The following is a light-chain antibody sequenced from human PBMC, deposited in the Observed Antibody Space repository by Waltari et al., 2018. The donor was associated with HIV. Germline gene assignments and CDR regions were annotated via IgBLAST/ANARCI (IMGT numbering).Light chain of an antibody. CDR2: HAY. CDR1: QSIGTDY. V-gene: IGKV3-20*01. J-gene: IGKJ4*01. CDR3: QYYGTSFT. Sequence: VVLTQSPGTLSLSPGATATLSCRASQSIGTDYLAWYHQKPGPAPRLLIYHAYSRATGIPDRFSGSGSGTDFTLTISGLEPDDFAVYYCQYYGTSFTFGGGTKVEIK.